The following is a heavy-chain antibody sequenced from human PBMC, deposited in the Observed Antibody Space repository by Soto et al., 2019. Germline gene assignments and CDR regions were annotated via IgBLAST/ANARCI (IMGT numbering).Heavy chain of an antibody. J-gene: IGHJ6*02. V-gene: IGHV3-53*01. CDR2: IYSGGST. D-gene: IGHD1-1*01. CDR3: ARGKDATTWENYYYYGMDV. Sequence: EVQLVESGGGLIQPGGSLRLSCAASGFTVSSNYMSWVRQAPGKGLEWVSVIYSGGSTYYADSVKGRFTISRDNSKNTLYLQMNSLRAEDTAVYYCARGKDATTWENYYYYGMDVWGQGTTVTVSS. CDR1: GFTVSSNY.